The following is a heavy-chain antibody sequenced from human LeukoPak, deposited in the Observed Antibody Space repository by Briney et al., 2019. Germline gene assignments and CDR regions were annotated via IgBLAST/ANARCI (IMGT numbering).Heavy chain of an antibody. CDR1: GFTFSIYG. CDR3: AKDLSVAARPIFGY. J-gene: IGHJ4*02. V-gene: IGHV3-23*01. D-gene: IGHD6-6*01. CDR2: ISGSGDYT. Sequence: GGSLRLSCAASGFTFSIYGMSWVRQAPGRGLEWISVISGSGDYTYYADSVRGRFTISRDNSKNTLYLQMNSLRAEDTAVYYCAKDLSVAARPIFGYWGQGTLVTVSS.